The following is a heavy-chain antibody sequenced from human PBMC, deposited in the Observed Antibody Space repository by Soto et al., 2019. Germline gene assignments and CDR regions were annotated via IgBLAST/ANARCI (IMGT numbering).Heavy chain of an antibody. D-gene: IGHD3-22*01. CDR2: IIPIFGTA. Sequence: SVKVSCKASGGTFSSYAISWVRQAPGQGLEWMGGIIPIFGTANYAQKFQGRVTITADESTSTAYMELSSLRSEDTAVYYCASSGGDYDSSGYPNTKWPLDYWGKGTLVTVSS. V-gene: IGHV1-69*13. CDR1: GGTFSSYA. CDR3: ASSGGDYDSSGYPNTKWPLDY. J-gene: IGHJ4*02.